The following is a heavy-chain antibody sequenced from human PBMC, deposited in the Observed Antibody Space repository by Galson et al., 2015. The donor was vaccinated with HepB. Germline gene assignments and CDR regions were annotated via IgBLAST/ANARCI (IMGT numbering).Heavy chain of an antibody. Sequence: SVKVSCKASGGTFSSYAISWVRQAPGQGLEWMGRIIPILGIANYAQRFQGRVTITADKSTSTAYMELSSLRSEDTAVYYCAGGANIRFFNFNGMDVWGQGTTVTVSS. CDR2: IIPILGIA. CDR3: AGGANIRFFNFNGMDV. V-gene: IGHV1-69*04. J-gene: IGHJ6*02. D-gene: IGHD3-3*01. CDR1: GGTFSSYA.